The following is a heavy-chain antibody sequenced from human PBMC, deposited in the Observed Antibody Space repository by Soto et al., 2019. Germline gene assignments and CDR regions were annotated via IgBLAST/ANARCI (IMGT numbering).Heavy chain of an antibody. CDR2: ISSSASHI. Sequence: EVQLVESGGGLVKPGGSLRLSCAASGFSFSSYSMNWVRQAPGKGLEWVSSISSSASHINYADSVKGRFTISRDNTKKSLYLQMNSPRVEDTAVYYCARGYTGYCSGGTCYWFDPWGQGTLVTVSS. V-gene: IGHV3-21*01. D-gene: IGHD2-15*01. J-gene: IGHJ5*02. CDR3: ARGYTGYCSGGTCYWFDP. CDR1: GFSFSSYS.